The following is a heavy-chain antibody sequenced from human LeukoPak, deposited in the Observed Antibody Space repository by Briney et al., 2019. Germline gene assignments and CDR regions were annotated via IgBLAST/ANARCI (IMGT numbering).Heavy chain of an antibody. V-gene: IGHV4-30-2*01. CDR3: ARDDGGKVFFDY. CDR2: IYHSGST. Sequence: SQTLSLTCTVSGGSISSGGYYWSWIRQPPGKGLEWIGYIYHSGSTYYNPSLKSRVTISVDRSKNQFSLKLSSVTAADTAVYYCARDDGGKVFFDYWGQGTLVTVSS. J-gene: IGHJ4*02. CDR1: GGSISSGGYY. D-gene: IGHD4-23*01.